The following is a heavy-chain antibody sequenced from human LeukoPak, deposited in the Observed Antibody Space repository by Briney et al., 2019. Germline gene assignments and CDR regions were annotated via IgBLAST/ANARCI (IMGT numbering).Heavy chain of an antibody. V-gene: IGHV3-23*01. D-gene: IGHD3-10*01. CDR2: ISGSSGST. CDR1: GFTFSTYA. CDR3: AKEFRGRLGPSGSGSYSHY. J-gene: IGHJ4*02. Sequence: GGSLRLSCAASGFTFSTYAMSWVRQAPGKGLEWVSSISGSSGSTYCADSVKGRFTISRDNSKNTLYVEMNSLRAEDTAVYYCAKEFRGRLGPSGSGSYSHYWGQGTLVTVSS.